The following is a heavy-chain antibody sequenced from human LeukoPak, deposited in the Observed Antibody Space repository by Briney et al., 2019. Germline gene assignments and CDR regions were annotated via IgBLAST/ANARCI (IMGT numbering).Heavy chain of an antibody. CDR3: ARAAPPYCSSTSCDPWFDP. Sequence: PGGSLRLSCAASGFTVSSNYMSWVRQAPGKGLEWVSVIYSGGSTYYADSVKGRFTISRDNSKNTLYLQMNSLRAGDTAVYYCARAAPPYCSSTSCDPWFDPWGQGTLVTVSS. J-gene: IGHJ5*02. D-gene: IGHD2-2*01. CDR2: IYSGGST. CDR1: GFTVSSNY. V-gene: IGHV3-53*01.